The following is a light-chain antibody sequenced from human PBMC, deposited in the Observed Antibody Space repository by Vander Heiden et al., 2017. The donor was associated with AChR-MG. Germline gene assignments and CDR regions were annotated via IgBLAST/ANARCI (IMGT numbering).Light chain of an antibody. CDR2: QVS. CDR3: EQSERWPWT. V-gene: IGKV2-30*01. J-gene: IGKJ1*01. Sequence: DVVVTQSPISLPATLGQPASISCRSSQSLVTSDGITFLEWFHQRPGQSPRRLIYQVSKRDSGVPDRFSGSGSGTYFTLKISRVEAEDVGIYYCEQSERWPWTFGQGTKVEIK. CDR1: QSLVTSDGITF.